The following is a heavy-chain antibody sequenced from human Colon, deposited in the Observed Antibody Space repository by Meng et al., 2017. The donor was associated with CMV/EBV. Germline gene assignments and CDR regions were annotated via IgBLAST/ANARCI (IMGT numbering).Heavy chain of an antibody. J-gene: IGHJ4*02. CDR3: AVLAVAEPVSY. V-gene: IGHV3-73*01. CDR2: IRTRPNGYAT. CDR1: GFIFSGSA. D-gene: IGHD6-19*01. Sequence: GESLKISCAASGFIFSGSAMHWVRQASGKGLEWVGRIRTRPNGYATAYAASVEGRFTISRDDSENTAYLQMNSLRTEDTAVYYCAVLAVAEPVSYWGQRTLVTVSS.